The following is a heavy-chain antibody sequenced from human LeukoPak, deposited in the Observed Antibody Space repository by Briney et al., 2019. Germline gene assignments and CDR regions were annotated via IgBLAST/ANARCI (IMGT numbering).Heavy chain of an antibody. J-gene: IGHJ4*02. Sequence: GGSLRLSCAASGFTFGSYEMNWVRQAPGKGLEWVSYISSSGSTIYYADSVKGRFTISRDNAKNSLYLQMNSLRAEDTAVYYCARDLGAVRGVITRGYFDYWGQGTLVTVSS. CDR2: ISSSGSTI. CDR3: ARDLGAVRGVITRGYFDY. V-gene: IGHV3-48*03. D-gene: IGHD3-10*01. CDR1: GFTFGSYE.